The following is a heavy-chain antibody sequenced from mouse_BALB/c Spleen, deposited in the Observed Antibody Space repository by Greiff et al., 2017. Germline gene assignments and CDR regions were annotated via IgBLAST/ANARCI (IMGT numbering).Heavy chain of an antibody. CDR2: INPYNDGT. Sequence: EVQLQQSGPELVKPGASVKMSCKASGYTFTSYVMHWVKQKPGQGLEWIGYINPYNDGTKYNEKFKGKATLTSDKSSSTAYMELSSLTSEDSAVYYCARWGYGNDVGWYFDVWGAGTTVTVSS. D-gene: IGHD2-10*02. J-gene: IGHJ1*01. V-gene: IGHV1-14*01. CDR1: GYTFTSYV. CDR3: ARWGYGNDVGWYFDV.